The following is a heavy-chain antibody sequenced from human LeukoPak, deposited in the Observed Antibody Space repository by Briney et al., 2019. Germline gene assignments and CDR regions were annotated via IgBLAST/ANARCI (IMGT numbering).Heavy chain of an antibody. CDR1: GDSLSSGNYY. Sequence: PSETLSLTCAVSGDSLSSGNYYWTWIRQPAGKGLEWVGRIYTSGETNYNPSLKSRVTILLDTSKNHFSLGLSSVTATDTAIYFCARAGDILTGYDYWGQGILVTVSS. D-gene: IGHD3-9*01. V-gene: IGHV4-61*02. CDR3: ARAGDILTGYDY. CDR2: IYTSGET. J-gene: IGHJ4*02.